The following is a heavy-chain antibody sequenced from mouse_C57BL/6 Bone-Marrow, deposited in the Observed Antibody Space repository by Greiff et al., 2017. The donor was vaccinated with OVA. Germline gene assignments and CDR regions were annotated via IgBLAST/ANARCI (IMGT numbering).Heavy chain of an antibody. Sequence: VQVVESGPGLVAPSQSLSITCTVSGFSLTSYAISWVRQPPGRGLEWLGVIWTGGGTNYNSALKSRLSISKDNTKSQVFLKMNSLQTEDTARYYCARYYDYGGVDYWGQGTTLTVSS. CDR3: ARYYDYGGVDY. J-gene: IGHJ2*01. CDR2: IWTGGGT. CDR1: GFSLTSYA. D-gene: IGHD2-4*01. V-gene: IGHV2-9-1*01.